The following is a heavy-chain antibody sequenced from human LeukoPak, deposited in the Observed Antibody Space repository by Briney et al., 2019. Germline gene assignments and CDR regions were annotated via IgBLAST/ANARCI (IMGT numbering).Heavy chain of an antibody. CDR2: ISGSGGAT. J-gene: IGHJ4*02. D-gene: IGHD1-26*01. Sequence: GGSLRLSCTASGFTFRNYAMSWVRRAPGKGLEWVSAISGSGGATDYADSVKDRFTVSKDISKNTWYLQMNSLRAEDTAVYYCAKAVRELLFPDYFDYWGQGILVTVSS. CDR3: AKAVRELLFPDYFDY. V-gene: IGHV3-23*01. CDR1: GFTFRNYA.